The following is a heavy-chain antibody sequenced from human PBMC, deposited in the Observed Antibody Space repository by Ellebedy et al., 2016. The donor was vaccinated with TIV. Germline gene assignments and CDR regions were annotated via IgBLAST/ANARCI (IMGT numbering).Heavy chain of an antibody. V-gene: IGHV3-33*01. CDR1: GFTFSSYG. CDR2: IWSDGTNK. Sequence: GGSLRLSXVASGFTFSSYGIHWIRQAPGRGLEWVALIWSDGTNKFYAGSVKGRFTISRDNSKNTLFLQMNSLRAEDTAVYYCARAPFNWNYFDYWGQGTLVTVSS. D-gene: IGHD1-20*01. CDR3: ARAPFNWNYFDY. J-gene: IGHJ4*02.